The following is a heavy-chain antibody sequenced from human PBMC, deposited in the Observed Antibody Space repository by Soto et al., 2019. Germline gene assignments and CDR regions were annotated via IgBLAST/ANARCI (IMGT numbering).Heavy chain of an antibody. CDR3: AKDPAYYYDSSGYSESDP. J-gene: IGHJ5*02. D-gene: IGHD3-22*01. CDR2: ISGSGGST. Sequence: LRLSCAASGFTFSSYAMSWVRQAPGKGLEWVSAISGSGGSTYYADSVKGRFTISRDNSKNTLYLQMNSLRAEDTAVYYCAKDPAYYYDSSGYSESDPWGQGTLVTVSS. V-gene: IGHV3-23*01. CDR1: GFTFSSYA.